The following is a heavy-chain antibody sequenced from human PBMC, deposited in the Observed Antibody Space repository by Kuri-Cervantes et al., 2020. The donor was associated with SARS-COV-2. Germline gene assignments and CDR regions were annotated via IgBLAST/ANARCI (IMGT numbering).Heavy chain of an antibody. D-gene: IGHD3-3*01. J-gene: IGHJ4*02. CDR2: INHSGST. CDR3: ARGRNYDFWSGYFHFDY. Sequence: ESLKISCAVYGGSFSGYYWSWIRQPPGKGLEWIGEINHSGSTYYNPSLKSRVTVSVDRSKNQFSLKLSSVTAADTAVYYCARGRNYDFWSGYFHFDYWGQGTLVTVSS. CDR1: GGSFSGYY. V-gene: IGHV4-34*01.